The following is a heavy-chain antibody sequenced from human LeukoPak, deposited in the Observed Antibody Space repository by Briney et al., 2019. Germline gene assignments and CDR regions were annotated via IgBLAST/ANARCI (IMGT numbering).Heavy chain of an antibody. V-gene: IGHV3-21*01. D-gene: IGHD5-12*01. CDR3: ARGASGYDPRYYFDY. CDR2: ISSSSSYI. CDR1: GFTFSSYS. J-gene: IGHJ4*02. Sequence: PGGSLRLSCAASGFTFSSYSMNWVRQAPGKGLEWVSSISSSSSYIYYADSVKGRFTISRDNAKNSLYLQMNSLRAEDTAVYYCARGASGYDPRYYFDYWGQGTLVTVSS.